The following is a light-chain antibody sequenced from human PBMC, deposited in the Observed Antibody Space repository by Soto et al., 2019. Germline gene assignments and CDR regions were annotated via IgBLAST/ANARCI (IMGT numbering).Light chain of an antibody. J-gene: IGKJ4*01. CDR3: QQYARWPLT. V-gene: IGKV3-15*01. CDR2: GVS. CDR1: QSVGST. Sequence: EIVMTQSPATLSVSPGERATLSCRASQSVGSTLAWYQHKPGQAPRLLISGVSTRATGIPARFSGSGSGTDFTLTISSLQSEDFAVYYCQQYARWPLTFGGGTK.